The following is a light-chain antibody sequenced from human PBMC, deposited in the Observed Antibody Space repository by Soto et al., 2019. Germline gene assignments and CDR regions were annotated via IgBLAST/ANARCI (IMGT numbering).Light chain of an antibody. Sequence: EIVLTQSPDTLSLSPGERATLSCRASQSVRTDYLTWYQQRRGQAPRLLIYGTSNRAAGVPERFSGSGSGTDFPLTIGRLEPEDFAVYYCQHYDTSLTFGGGTKVEIQ. CDR1: QSVRTDY. CDR3: QHYDTSLT. J-gene: IGKJ4*01. V-gene: IGKV3-20*01. CDR2: GTS.